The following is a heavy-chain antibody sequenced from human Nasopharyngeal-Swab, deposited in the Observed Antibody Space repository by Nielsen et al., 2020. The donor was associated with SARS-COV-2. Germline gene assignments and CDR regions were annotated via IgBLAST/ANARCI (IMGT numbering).Heavy chain of an antibody. V-gene: IGHV3-73*01. D-gene: IGHD3-22*01. J-gene: IGHJ4*02. CDR3: TRAEDDSSGSLFDY. Sequence: GGSLRLSCAASGFIFSGSSMHWVRQASGKGLEWIGRIRSKANSYATVYAASVKGRFTISRDDSKNTAYLQMNSLKTEDTAVYYCTRAEDDSSGSLFDYWGQGNLVTVSS. CDR2: IRSKANSYAT. CDR1: GFIFSGSS.